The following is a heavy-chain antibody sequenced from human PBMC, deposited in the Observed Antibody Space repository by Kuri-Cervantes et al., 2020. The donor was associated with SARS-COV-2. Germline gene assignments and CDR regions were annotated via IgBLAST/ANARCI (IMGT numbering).Heavy chain of an antibody. Sequence: SVKVSCKASGGTFSSYAISWVRQAPGQGLEWMGGIIPIFGTANYAQKFQGRVTITADESTGTAYMELSSLRSEDTAVYYCARFEEAGPDDAFDIWGQGTMVTVSS. CDR1: GGTFSSYA. J-gene: IGHJ3*02. CDR3: ARFEEAGPDDAFDI. D-gene: IGHD6-13*01. CDR2: IIPIFGTA. V-gene: IGHV1-69*13.